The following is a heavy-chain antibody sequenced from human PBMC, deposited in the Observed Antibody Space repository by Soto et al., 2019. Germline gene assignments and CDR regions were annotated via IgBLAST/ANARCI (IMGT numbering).Heavy chain of an antibody. D-gene: IGHD2-15*01. CDR2: SSAYNGNT. Sequence: QVKLVQSGAEVKKPGASVKVSCKASGYTFTSYGISWVRQAPGQGLEWMGWSSAYNGNTNYAQKLQGRVTMTTDTSTSTAYMELRSLRSDDTALYCCARSVVVVAATASWDYWGQGTLVTVSS. CDR1: GYTFTSYG. CDR3: ARSVVVVAATASWDY. V-gene: IGHV1-18*04. J-gene: IGHJ4*02.